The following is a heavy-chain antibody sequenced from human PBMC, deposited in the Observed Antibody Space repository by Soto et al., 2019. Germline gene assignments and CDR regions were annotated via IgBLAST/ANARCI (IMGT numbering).Heavy chain of an antibody. J-gene: IGHJ5*02. CDR3: ARAPSMGVGATWFGP. V-gene: IGHV1-46*01. CDR1: GHTFTSYY. D-gene: IGHD1-26*01. CDR2: INPSGGST. Sequence: ASVKVSCKASGHTFTSYYMHWVRQAPGQGLEWMGIINPSGGSTSYAQKFQGRVTMTRDTSTSTVYMELSSLRSEDTAVYYCARAPSMGVGATWFGPWGQGRLVTVAS.